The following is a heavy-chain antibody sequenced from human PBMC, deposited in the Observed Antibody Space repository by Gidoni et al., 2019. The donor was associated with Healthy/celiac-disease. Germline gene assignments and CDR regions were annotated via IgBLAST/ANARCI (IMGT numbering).Heavy chain of an antibody. V-gene: IGHV3-30*04. D-gene: IGHD3-10*01. CDR1: GFTFSSYA. J-gene: IGHJ4*02. CDR2: ISYDGSNK. CDR3: ARDSPPYGSGSYYSLGY. Sequence: QVQLVESGGGVVQPGRSLRLSCAASGFTFSSYAMHWVRQAPGKGLEWVAVISYDGSNKYYADSVKGRFTISRDNSKNTLYLQMNSLRAEDTAVYYCARDSPPYGSGSYYSLGYWGQGTLVTVSS.